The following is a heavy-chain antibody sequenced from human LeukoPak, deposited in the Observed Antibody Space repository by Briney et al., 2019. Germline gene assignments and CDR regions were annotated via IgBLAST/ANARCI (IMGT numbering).Heavy chain of an antibody. D-gene: IGHD5-12*01. J-gene: IGHJ4*02. CDR1: GFTFSSYA. Sequence: GRSLRLSCAASGFTFSSYAMHWVRQAPHKGLEVVAVISNDGGNKYYADSVKGRFTISRDNSKNTLYLQMNSLRAEDTAVYYCARASPRYSGYDFKHGIDYWGQGTLVTVSS. CDR3: ARASPRYSGYDFKHGIDY. V-gene: IGHV3-30*04. CDR2: ISNDGGNK.